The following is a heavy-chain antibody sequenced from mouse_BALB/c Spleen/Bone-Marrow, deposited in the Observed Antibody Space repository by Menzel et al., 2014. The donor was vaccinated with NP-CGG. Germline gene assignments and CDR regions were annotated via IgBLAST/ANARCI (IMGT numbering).Heavy chain of an antibody. CDR3: ARGFDY. J-gene: IGHJ2*01. CDR2: INPSNGRT. Sequence: QVQLQQSGAELVKPGASVKLSCKASGYTFXNYWMHWVKQRPGQGLEWIGEINPSNGRTNYNEKFKSKATLTVDKSSSTAYMQLSSLTSEDSAVYYCARGFDYWGQGTTLTVSS. V-gene: IGHV1S81*02. CDR1: GYTFXNYW.